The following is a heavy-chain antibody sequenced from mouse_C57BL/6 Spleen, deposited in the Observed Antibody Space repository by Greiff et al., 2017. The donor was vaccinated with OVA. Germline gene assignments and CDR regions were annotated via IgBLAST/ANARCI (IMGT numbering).Heavy chain of an antibody. J-gene: IGHJ1*03. V-gene: IGHV3-6*01. CDR1: GYSITSGYY. Sequence: EVKLKESGPGLVKPSQSLSLTCSVTGYSITSGYYWNWIRQFPGNKLEWMGYISYDGSNNYNPSLKNRISITRDTSKNQFFLKLNSVTTEDTATYYCASGTGDWYFDVWGTGTTVTVSS. CDR3: ASGTGDWYFDV. D-gene: IGHD4-1*01. CDR2: ISYDGSN.